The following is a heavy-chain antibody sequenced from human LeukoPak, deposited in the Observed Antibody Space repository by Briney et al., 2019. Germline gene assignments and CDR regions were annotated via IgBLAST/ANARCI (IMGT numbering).Heavy chain of an antibody. V-gene: IGHV3-7*01. Sequence: GGSLRLSCADSGFTFSNYWMSWVRQAPGKGLEWVANIKQDGSEKYYVDSVKGRFTISRDNDKNSLYLQMNSLRAEDAAVYYCASGRQLGYWGQGTLVTVSS. CDR2: IKQDGSEK. CDR3: ASGRQLGY. J-gene: IGHJ4*02. D-gene: IGHD6-13*01. CDR1: GFTFSNYW.